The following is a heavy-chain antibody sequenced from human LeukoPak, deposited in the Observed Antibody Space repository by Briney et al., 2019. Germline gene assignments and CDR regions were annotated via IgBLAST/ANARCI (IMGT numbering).Heavy chain of an antibody. V-gene: IGHV3-30*03. CDR1: GFISSNYG. CDR3: ARNQLLYLGWFDP. Sequence: GESLRLSCAASGFISSNYGMNWVRQAPGKGLEWVAVISYDGSNKYYADSVKGRFTISRDNSKNTLYLQMNSLRAEDTAVYYCARNQLLYLGWFDPWGREPWSPSPQ. CDR2: ISYDGSNK. J-gene: IGHJ5*02. D-gene: IGHD2-2*02.